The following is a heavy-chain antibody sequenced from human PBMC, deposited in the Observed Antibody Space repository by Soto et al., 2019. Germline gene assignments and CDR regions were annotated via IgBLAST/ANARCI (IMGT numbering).Heavy chain of an antibody. D-gene: IGHD7-27*01. Sequence: GGSLRLSCAASGFTFSSYAMSWVRQAPGKGLEWVSAISGSGGSTYYADSVKGRFTISRDNSKNTLYLQMNSLRAEDTAVYYCAKSGARGISFRYYYCGMDVWGQGTTVTVSS. CDR2: ISGSGGST. CDR1: GFTFSSYA. V-gene: IGHV3-23*01. CDR3: AKSGARGISFRYYYCGMDV. J-gene: IGHJ6*02.